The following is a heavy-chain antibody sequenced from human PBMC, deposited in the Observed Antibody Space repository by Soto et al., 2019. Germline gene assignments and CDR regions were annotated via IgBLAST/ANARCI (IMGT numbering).Heavy chain of an antibody. CDR2: ISSSSSSI. D-gene: IGHD6-6*01. J-gene: IGHJ4*02. Sequence: PGGSLRLSCTASGFTFTPYNMNWVRQAPGKGLEWVASISSSSSSIYYGDSVKGRFTMSRDNDKNTLSLQMTALRVEDSSVYYCTKSSGGSSSVGMDYWGPGTLVTVS. V-gene: IGHV3-48*01. CDR3: TKSSGGSSSVGMDY. CDR1: GFTFTPYN.